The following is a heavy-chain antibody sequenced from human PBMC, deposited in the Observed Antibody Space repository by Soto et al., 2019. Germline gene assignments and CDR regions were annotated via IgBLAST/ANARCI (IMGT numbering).Heavy chain of an antibody. V-gene: IGHV4-4*02. Sequence: QVHLQESGPGLVKPSETLSLTCAISGGSTSSSDWWTWVRQPPGEGLEWIGEIHRDGVTNYNSSLKSRLTISLDHSRNQFSLSLPSVTAADAAVYFCAGRPEIHPRWGQGILVPVSS. CDR1: GGSTSSSDW. D-gene: IGHD1-26*01. CDR3: AGRPEIHPR. CDR2: IHRDGVT. J-gene: IGHJ4*02.